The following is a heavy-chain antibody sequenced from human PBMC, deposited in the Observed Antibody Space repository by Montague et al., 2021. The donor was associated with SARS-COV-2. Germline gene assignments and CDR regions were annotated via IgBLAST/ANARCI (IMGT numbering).Heavy chain of an antibody. CDR1: GYDFTSYW. V-gene: IGHV5-10-1*01. Sequence: QSGTEVKKSGESLRISCRGSGYDFTSYWISWVRQMPGKGLEWMGRVNPADSRTNYSPSFQGQVTISVDKSATTAYLQWSSLKASDTAIYYCARSQYCGSDYYFAHWGQGSLVTVSS. CDR3: ARSQYCGSDYYFAH. J-gene: IGHJ4*02. CDR2: VNPADSRT. D-gene: IGHD2-21*02.